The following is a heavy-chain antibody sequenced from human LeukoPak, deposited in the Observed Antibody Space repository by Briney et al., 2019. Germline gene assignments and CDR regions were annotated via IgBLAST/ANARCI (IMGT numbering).Heavy chain of an antibody. CDR3: ARGRRYFDWLSKTDVGLDY. V-gene: IGHV4-34*01. CDR1: GFTFSSYW. J-gene: IGHJ4*02. CDR2: INHSGST. D-gene: IGHD3-9*01. Sequence: NPGGSLRLSCAASGFTFSSYWMSWVRQAPGKGLEWIGEINHSGSTYYNPSLKSRVTISVDTSKNQFSLKLSSVTAADTAVYYGARGRRYFDWLSKTDVGLDYWGQGTLVTVSS.